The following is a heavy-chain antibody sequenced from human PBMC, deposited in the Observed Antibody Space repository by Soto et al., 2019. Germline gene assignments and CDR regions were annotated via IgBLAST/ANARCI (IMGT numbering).Heavy chain of an antibody. V-gene: IGHV1-8*01. CDR1: GYSFTSLD. CDR3: ARGVSAGVDY. J-gene: IGHJ4*02. CDR2: MEPSTGKT. Sequence: QVQLVQSGAEVREPGASVKVSCKASGYSFTSLDINWVRQTAGQGLEWMGWMEPSTGKTGYAQKFQSRVTMTRDTYINTAYMELTTRTSDDTAFYYCARGVSAGVDYWGQGTLVTVSS. D-gene: IGHD1-26*01.